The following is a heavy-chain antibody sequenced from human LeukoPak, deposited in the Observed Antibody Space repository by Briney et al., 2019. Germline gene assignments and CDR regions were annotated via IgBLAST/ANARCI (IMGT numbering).Heavy chain of an antibody. D-gene: IGHD6-6*01. J-gene: IGHJ4*02. V-gene: IGHV3-30*02. CDR1: GFIFSSYD. CDR3: AKEGVAARPIDDY. CDR2: IRYDGSNK. Sequence: GGSLRPSCAASGFIFSSYDMHWVRQAPGKGLEWVAFIRYDGSNKYYADSVKGRFTISRDNSKNTLYLQMNSLRAEDTAVYYCAKEGVAARPIDDYWGQGTLVTVSS.